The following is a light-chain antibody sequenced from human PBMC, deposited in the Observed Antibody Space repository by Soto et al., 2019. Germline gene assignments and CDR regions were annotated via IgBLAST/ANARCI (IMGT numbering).Light chain of an antibody. Sequence: QSALTQPPSASGSPGQSVTISCTGTSGDVGGYDYVSWYQQHPGKAPKLMIYEVTIRPSGVSDRFSGCKSGNTPSLTVSGLQAEDEADYYCTSYTGCNPSYVCXTGTKVTVL. CDR1: SGDVGGYDY. CDR2: EVT. V-gene: IGLV2-8*01. CDR3: TSYTGCNPSYV. J-gene: IGLJ1*01.